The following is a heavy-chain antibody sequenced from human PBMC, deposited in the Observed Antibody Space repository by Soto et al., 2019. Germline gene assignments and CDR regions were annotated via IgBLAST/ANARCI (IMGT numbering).Heavy chain of an antibody. J-gene: IGHJ6*02. D-gene: IGHD4-17*01. CDR3: ARDIRGYGGNMYYGMDV. V-gene: IGHV4-59*01. Sequence: QVQLQESGPGLVKPSETLSLTCSVSGGSITIYYWSWIRQPPGKGLEWIGHMYNSGSTNYNPSLKSRVTISVDTSKNQFSLKLSSVTAAGTAGYYCARDIRGYGGNMYYGMDVWGQGSTVTVSS. CDR2: MYNSGST. CDR1: GGSITIYY.